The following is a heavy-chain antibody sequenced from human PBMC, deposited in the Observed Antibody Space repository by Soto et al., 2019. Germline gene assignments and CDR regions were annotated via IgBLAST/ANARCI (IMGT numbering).Heavy chain of an antibody. CDR3: AKDLGYYYGSGSYFAY. CDR2: TSGSGGRT. D-gene: IGHD3-10*01. J-gene: IGHJ4*02. V-gene: IGHV3-23*01. CDR1: GFTFSNYA. Sequence: EVQLLESGGGLVQPGGSLRLSCAASGFTFSNYAVSWVRQAPGGGLEWVSTTSGSGGRTYYADSVKGRFTISRDNSKNTLYLQMNSLRAEDTAIYYCAKDLGYYYGSGSYFAYWGQGPLVTVSS.